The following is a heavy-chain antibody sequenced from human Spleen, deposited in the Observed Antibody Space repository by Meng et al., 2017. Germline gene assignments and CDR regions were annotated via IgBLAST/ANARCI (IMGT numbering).Heavy chain of an antibody. Sequence: QGQLVQSGAEGKKPGSSVKVSCKASGGTFSSYAISWVRQAPGQGLEWMGGIIPIFGTANYAQKFQGRVTITADESTSTAYMELSSLRSEDTAVYYCARIQYGSGSYYSDYWGQGTLVTVSS. V-gene: IGHV1-69*01. CDR3: ARIQYGSGSYYSDY. CDR1: GGTFSSYA. D-gene: IGHD3-10*01. CDR2: IIPIFGTA. J-gene: IGHJ4*02.